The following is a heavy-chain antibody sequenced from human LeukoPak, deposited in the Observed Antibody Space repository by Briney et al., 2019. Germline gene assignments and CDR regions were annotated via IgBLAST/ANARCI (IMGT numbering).Heavy chain of an antibody. V-gene: IGHV3-21*01. J-gene: IGHJ3*02. CDR1: GFTFSSYS. D-gene: IGHD3-3*01. CDR2: ISSSSSYI. Sequence: GGSLRLSCAASGFTFSSYSMNWVRQAPGKGLEWVSSISSSSSYIYYADSVKGRFTISRDNAKNSLYLQMNSLRAEDTAVYYCARDVSRLRFLEWLGAFDIWGQGTMVTVSS. CDR3: ARDVSRLRFLEWLGAFDI.